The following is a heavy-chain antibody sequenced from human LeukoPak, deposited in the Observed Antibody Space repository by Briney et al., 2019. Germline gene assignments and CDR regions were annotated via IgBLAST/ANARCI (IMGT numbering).Heavy chain of an antibody. CDR1: GFIFTTYW. Sequence: PGGSLRLSCSASGFIFTTYWMHWVREAPGKGLVWVARINSDGSDTYYADSVKGRFTISRDNSKNTVYLQMNSLRAEDTAVYCCTRDLVGATSDFWGQGTLVTVSS. V-gene: IGHV3-74*01. CDR2: INSDGSDT. CDR3: TRDLVGATSDF. D-gene: IGHD1-26*01. J-gene: IGHJ4*02.